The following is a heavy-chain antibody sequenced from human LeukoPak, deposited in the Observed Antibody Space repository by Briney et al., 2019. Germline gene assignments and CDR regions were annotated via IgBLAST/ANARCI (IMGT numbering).Heavy chain of an antibody. CDR3: ARHRYSNYGVIDY. CDR2: IYYSAAT. V-gene: IGHV4-39*01. D-gene: IGHD4-11*01. CDR1: GDSITNSNYY. Sequence: SETLSLTCTVSGDSITNSNYYWGWIRQSPGKGLEWTGSIYYSAATYYNPPLRSRVTVSSDTSKNQFSLKVNSVTAADTAVYYCARHRYSNYGVIDYWGQGILVTVSS. J-gene: IGHJ4*02.